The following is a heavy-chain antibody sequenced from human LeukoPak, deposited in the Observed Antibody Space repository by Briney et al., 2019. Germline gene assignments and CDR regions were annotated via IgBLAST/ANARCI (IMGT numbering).Heavy chain of an antibody. Sequence: GGSLRLSCAASGFTFNNAWVTWVRQAPGKGLEWVGRIKSKSDGGTTDYAAPVKGRFTISGEDSENTLYLQMSSLKTEDTAVYYCTTAPCSTITCNPADAFDIWGQGTMVTVSS. CDR1: GFTFNNAW. CDR3: TTAPCSTITCNPADAFDI. CDR2: IKSKSDGGTT. V-gene: IGHV3-15*01. D-gene: IGHD2-2*01. J-gene: IGHJ3*02.